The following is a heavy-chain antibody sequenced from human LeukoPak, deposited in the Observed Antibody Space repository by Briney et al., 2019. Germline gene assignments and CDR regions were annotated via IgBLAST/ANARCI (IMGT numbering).Heavy chain of an antibody. Sequence: GASVKVSCKASGYTFTSYAMNWVRQAPGQGLEWMGWINTNTGNPTYAQGFTGRFVFSLDTSVSTAYLQISSLKAEDTAVYYCATDLSSSWAHDAFDIWGQGTMVTVSS. V-gene: IGHV7-4-1*02. D-gene: IGHD6-13*01. CDR2: INTNTGNP. CDR1: GYTFTSYA. CDR3: ATDLSSSWAHDAFDI. J-gene: IGHJ3*02.